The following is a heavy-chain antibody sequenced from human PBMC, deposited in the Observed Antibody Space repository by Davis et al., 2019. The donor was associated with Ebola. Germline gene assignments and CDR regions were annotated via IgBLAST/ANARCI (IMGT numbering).Heavy chain of an antibody. CDR3: ATGGPTVTTGFDD. CDR1: GLTFSSYA. Sequence: GGSLRLSCAASGLTFSSYAMSWVCQAPGKGLEWVSGISVGGGVTYYPESLKGRFTISRDDSKNMLYLQTDSLRAEDTAVYYCATGGPTVTTGFDDWGQGTLVTVSA. J-gene: IGHJ4*02. D-gene: IGHD4-17*01. V-gene: IGHV3-23*01. CDR2: ISVGGGVT.